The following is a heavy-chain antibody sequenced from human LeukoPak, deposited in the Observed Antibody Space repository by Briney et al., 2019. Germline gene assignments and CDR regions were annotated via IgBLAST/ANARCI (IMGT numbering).Heavy chain of an antibody. CDR2: ISGSGSFI. D-gene: IGHD3-10*01. CDR3: ARARGLWFGELSPDY. J-gene: IGHJ4*02. Sequence: PGGSLRLSCAASGFTFSYYYMSWIRQAPGKGLEWLSYISGSGSFIYYADSVKGQFTISRDNAKNSLYLQMNSLRVEDTAVYYCARARGLWFGELSPDYWGQGTLVTVSS. CDR1: GFTFSYYY. V-gene: IGHV3-11*04.